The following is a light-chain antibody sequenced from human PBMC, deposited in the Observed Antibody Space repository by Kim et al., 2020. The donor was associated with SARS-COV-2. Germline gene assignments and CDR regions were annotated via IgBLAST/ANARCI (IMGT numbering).Light chain of an antibody. J-gene: IGKJ2*01. CDR1: QAITGY. V-gene: IGKV1-39*01. Sequence: DIQITQSPSSLSASVGDRVTITCRASQAITGYVNWYEQKPGKAPRILIYGVSTLQIVFPSRFVGSGSGTDFALTISGLEPEDFATYDWQENFTNPPYIFGQGTKLEI. CDR3: QENFTNPPYI. CDR2: GVS.